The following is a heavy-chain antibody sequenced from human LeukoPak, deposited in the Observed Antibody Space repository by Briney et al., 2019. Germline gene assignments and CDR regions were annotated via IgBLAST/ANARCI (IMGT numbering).Heavy chain of an antibody. CDR1: GFTFSSYS. CDR3: AKSDCDTIGCKLLDY. V-gene: IGHV3-21*04. Sequence: GGSLRLSCAASGFTFSSYSMNWVRQAPGKGLEWVSSISSSSSYIYYADSVKGRFTISRDNAKNSLYLQMNSLRAEDTAIYYCAKSDCDTIGCKLLDYWGQGTLVTVSS. D-gene: IGHD6-19*01. J-gene: IGHJ4*02. CDR2: ISSSSSYI.